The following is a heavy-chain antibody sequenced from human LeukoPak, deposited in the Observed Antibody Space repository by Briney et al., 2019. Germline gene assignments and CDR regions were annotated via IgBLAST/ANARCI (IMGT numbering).Heavy chain of an antibody. CDR2: IYPGDSDT. CDR1: GYNFTSYW. Sequence: GESLQISCKGSGYNFTSYWIGWVRQMPGKGLEWMGIIYPGDSDTRYSPSFQGQVTISADKSISTAYLQWSSLKASDTAMYYCARMEVVAAAGSFDPWGQGTLVTVSS. V-gene: IGHV5-51*01. J-gene: IGHJ5*02. D-gene: IGHD6-13*01. CDR3: ARMEVVAAAGSFDP.